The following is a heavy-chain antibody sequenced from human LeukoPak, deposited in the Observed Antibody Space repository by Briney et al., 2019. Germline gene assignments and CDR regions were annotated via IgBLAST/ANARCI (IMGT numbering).Heavy chain of an antibody. J-gene: IGHJ3*02. D-gene: IGHD3-10*01. Sequence: SETLSLTCTVSGGSISSSSYYWGWIRQPPGKGLEWIGSIYYSGSTDYNPSLKSRVTISVDTSKNQFSLKLSSVTAADTAVYYCARDLWFGESKDAFDIWGQGTMVTVSS. CDR2: IYYSGST. CDR1: GGSISSSSYY. V-gene: IGHV4-39*02. CDR3: ARDLWFGESKDAFDI.